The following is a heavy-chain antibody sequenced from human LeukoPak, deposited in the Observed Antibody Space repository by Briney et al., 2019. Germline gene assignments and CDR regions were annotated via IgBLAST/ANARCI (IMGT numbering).Heavy chain of an antibody. J-gene: IGHJ5*02. V-gene: IGHV4-31*03. D-gene: IGHD6-13*01. Sequence: EPSETLSLTCTVSGGSISSGGYYWSWIRQHPGKGLEWIGEINHSGSTNYNPSLKSRVTISVDTSKNQFSLKLSSVTAADTAVYYCARGLLVAAAGTTPARRDWFDPWGQGTLVTVSS. CDR1: GGSISSGGYY. CDR3: ARGLLVAAAGTTPARRDWFDP. CDR2: INHSGST.